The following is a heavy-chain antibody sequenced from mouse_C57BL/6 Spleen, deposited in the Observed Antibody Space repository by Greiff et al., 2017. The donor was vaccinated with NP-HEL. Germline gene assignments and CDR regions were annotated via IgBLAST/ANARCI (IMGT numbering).Heavy chain of an antibody. J-gene: IGHJ3*01. V-gene: IGHV5-4*01. CDR3: ARDPY. CDR1: GFTFSSYA. CDR2: ISDGGSYT. Sequence: EVNVVESGGGLVKPGGSLKLSCAASGFTFSSYAMSWVRQTPEKRLEWVATISDGGSYTYYPDNVKGRVTISRDNAKNNLYLQMSHLKSEDTAMYYCARDPYWGQGTLVTVSA.